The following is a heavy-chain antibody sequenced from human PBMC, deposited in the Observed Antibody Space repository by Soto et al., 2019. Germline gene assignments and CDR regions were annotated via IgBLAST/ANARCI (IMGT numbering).Heavy chain of an antibody. CDR2: IYYSGST. V-gene: IGHV4-61*01. CDR3: ARAGYDFWRGPTIDY. J-gene: IGHJ4*02. D-gene: IGHD3-3*01. Sequence: QVQLQESGPGLVKPSETLSLTCTVSGGSVSSGSYYWSWIRQPPGKGLEWIGYIYYSGSTNYNPSLKSRVTRSVATSKNPFSLKRSSVTAADTAVYYCARAGYDFWRGPTIDYWGQGTLVTVSS. CDR1: GGSVSSGSYY.